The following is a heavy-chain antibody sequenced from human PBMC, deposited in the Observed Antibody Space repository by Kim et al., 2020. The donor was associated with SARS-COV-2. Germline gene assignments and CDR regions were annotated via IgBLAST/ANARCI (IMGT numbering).Heavy chain of an antibody. CDR2: IIPIFGTA. V-gene: IGHV1-69*13. CDR3: ARVLDGYNPRWGYFDY. CDR1: GGTFSSYA. Sequence: SVKVSCKASGGTFSSYAISWVRQAPGQGLEWMGGIIPIFGTANYAQKFQGRVTITADESTSTAYMELSSLRSEDTAVYYCARVLDGYNPRWGYFDYWGQGTLVTVSS. J-gene: IGHJ4*02. D-gene: IGHD3-3*01.